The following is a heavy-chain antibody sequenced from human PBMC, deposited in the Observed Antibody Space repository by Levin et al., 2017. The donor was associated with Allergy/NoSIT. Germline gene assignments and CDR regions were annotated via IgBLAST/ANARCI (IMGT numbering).Heavy chain of an antibody. D-gene: IGHD3-16*02. V-gene: IGHV1-18*01. Sequence: ASVKVSCKASGYTFTSYGISWVRQAPGQGLEWMGWISAYNGNTNYAQKLQGRVTMTTDTSTSTAYMELRSLRSDDTAVYYCARDSGLRLGELSHFDYWGQGTLVTVSS. J-gene: IGHJ4*02. CDR1: GYTFTSYG. CDR2: ISAYNGNT. CDR3: ARDSGLRLGELSHFDY.